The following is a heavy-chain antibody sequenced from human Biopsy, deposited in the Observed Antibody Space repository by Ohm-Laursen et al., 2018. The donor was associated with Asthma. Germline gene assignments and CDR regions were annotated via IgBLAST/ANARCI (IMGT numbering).Heavy chain of an antibody. D-gene: IGHD6-19*01. J-gene: IGHJ4*02. CDR2: VYWTGST. CDR3: VRAVRNEQWRAPFDY. V-gene: IGHV4-59*01. Sequence: SETLSLTCCVYGGSISSFYWSWIRQSPEKGLEWMGYVYWTGSTNYNPSLKSRITMSVDTSKNRMFLELTSVTAADTAIYYCVRAVRNEQWRAPFDYWGQGKPVTVSS. CDR1: GGSISSFY.